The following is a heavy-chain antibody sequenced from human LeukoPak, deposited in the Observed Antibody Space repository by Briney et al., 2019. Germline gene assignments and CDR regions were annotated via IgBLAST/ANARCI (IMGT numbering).Heavy chain of an antibody. CDR2: IYYSGST. J-gene: IGHJ5*02. D-gene: IGHD5-18*01. V-gene: IGHV4-59*01. CDR3: ARGRRIQLWLVGWFDP. Sequence: PSETLSLTCTVSGGSISSYYWSWIRQPPGKGLEWIGYIYYSGSTKYNPSLKSRVTISVDTSKNQFSLKLSSVTAADTAVYYCARGRRIQLWLVGWFDPWGQGTLVTVSS. CDR1: GGSISSYY.